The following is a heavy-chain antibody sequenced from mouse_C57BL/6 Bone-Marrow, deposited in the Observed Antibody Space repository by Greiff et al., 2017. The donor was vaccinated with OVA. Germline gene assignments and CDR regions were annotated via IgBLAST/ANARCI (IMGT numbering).Heavy chain of an antibody. J-gene: IGHJ3*01. CDR3: ADGYYGAY. Sequence: VQLQQPGAELVKPGASVKLSCKASGYTFTSYWMQWVKQRPGQGLEWIGEIDPSDSYTNYNQKFKGKATLTVDTSSSTAYMQLSSLTSEDSAVYYCADGYYGAYWGQGTLVTVSA. D-gene: IGHD2-3*01. CDR2: IDPSDSYT. V-gene: IGHV1-50*01. CDR1: GYTFTSYW.